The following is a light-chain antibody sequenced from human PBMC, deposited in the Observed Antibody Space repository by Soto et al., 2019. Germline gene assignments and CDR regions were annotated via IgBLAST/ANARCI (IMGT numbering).Light chain of an antibody. Sequence: QAVVTQPPSVSGAPGQRVTISCTGSSSNIGAGYDVHWYQQLPGTAPKLLIYGNSNRPSGVPDRFSGSKSGTSASLAITGLQAEDEADYSCQSYDSSLSGWVFGGGTQLTVL. J-gene: IGLJ3*02. CDR1: SSNIGAGYD. V-gene: IGLV1-40*01. CDR3: QSYDSSLSGWV. CDR2: GNS.